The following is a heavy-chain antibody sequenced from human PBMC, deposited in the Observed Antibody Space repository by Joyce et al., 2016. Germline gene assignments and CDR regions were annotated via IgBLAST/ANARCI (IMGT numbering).Heavy chain of an antibody. Sequence: QVQLQQWGAGLLKPSETLSLTCAFHGASFSGYYWSWIRQSPGKGLEWIGERNQSRSPNYNPSLDSRVTISVDPTKNQFYLKRTSVTAAETSVYYCARIPFAVRYSRGGDYCGQGTLVTVSS. V-gene: IGHV4-34*02. CDR3: ARIPFAVRYSRGGDY. CDR1: GASFSGYY. D-gene: IGHD6-13*01. CDR2: RNQSRSP. J-gene: IGHJ4*02.